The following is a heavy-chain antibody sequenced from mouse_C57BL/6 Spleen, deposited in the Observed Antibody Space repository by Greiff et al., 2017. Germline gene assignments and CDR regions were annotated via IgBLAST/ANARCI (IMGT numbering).Heavy chain of an antibody. V-gene: IGHV10-1*01. J-gene: IGHJ4*01. D-gene: IGHD3-2*02. CDR1: GFSFNTYA. Sequence: EVQGVESGGGLVQPKGSLKLSCAASGFSFNTYAMNWVRQAPGKGLEWVARIRSKSNNYATYYADSVKDRFTISRDDSESMLYLQMNNLKTEDTAMYYCVRSSVQGYAMDYWGQGTSVTVSS. CDR2: IRSKSNNYAT. CDR3: VRSSVQGYAMDY.